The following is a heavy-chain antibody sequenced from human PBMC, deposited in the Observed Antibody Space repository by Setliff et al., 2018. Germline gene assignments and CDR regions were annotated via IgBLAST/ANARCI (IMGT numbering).Heavy chain of an antibody. CDR3: ARSTGYSSRFDY. CDR2: IIPIFGTA. V-gene: IGHV1-69*05. D-gene: IGHD6-13*01. Sequence: PSVKVSCKASGGTFSSYAISWVRQAPGQGLGWMGGIIPIFGTANYAQKFQGRVTITTDESTSTAYMELSSLRSEDTAVYYCARSTGYSSRFDYWGQGTLVTVSS. J-gene: IGHJ4*02. CDR1: GGTFSSYA.